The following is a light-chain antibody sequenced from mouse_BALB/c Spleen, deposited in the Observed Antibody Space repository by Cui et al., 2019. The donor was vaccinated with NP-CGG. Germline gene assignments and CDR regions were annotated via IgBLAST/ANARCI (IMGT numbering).Light chain of an antibody. Sequence: QAVVTQESALTTSPGETVTLTCRSSTWAVTTNNYANWVQEKPDHLFTGLIGGTNNRAPGVPARFSGSLIGDKAALTITGAQTEDEAIYFCALWYSNHWVFGGGTKTDCP. CDR2: GTN. V-gene: IGLV1*01. CDR1: TWAVTTNNY. J-gene: IGLJ1*01. CDR3: ALWYSNHWV.